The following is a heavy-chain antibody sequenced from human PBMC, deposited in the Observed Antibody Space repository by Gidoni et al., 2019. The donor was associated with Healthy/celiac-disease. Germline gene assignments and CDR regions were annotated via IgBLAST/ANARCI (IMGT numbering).Heavy chain of an antibody. J-gene: IGHJ3*02. CDR2: IYPGDSDT. D-gene: IGHD6-13*01. CDR1: GYRFTSHW. V-gene: IGHV5-51*01. CDR3: ARARWYSDAFDI. Sequence: EVQLVQSGAEVKQPGESLKISGKGSGYRFTSHWIGWVRQMPGKGLWWMGIIYPGDSDTIYRPSCQGQVTISADKSISTAYLQWRSLKASDTAMYYGARARWYSDAFDIWGQGTMVTVSS.